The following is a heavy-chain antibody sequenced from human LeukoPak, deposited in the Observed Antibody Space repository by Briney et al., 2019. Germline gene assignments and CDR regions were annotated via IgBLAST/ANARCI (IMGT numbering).Heavy chain of an antibody. CDR2: IYTSENT. Sequence: SQTLSLTCTVSGGSISSGSYYWSWIRQPAGKGLEWIGRIYTSENTNYNPHLKSRVTISLDTSKNLFSLKLSSVTAADTAVYYCTRGTGLLPDYWGQGTLVTVSS. D-gene: IGHD7-27*01. CDR3: TRGTGLLPDY. J-gene: IGHJ4*02. V-gene: IGHV4-61*02. CDR1: GGSISSGSYY.